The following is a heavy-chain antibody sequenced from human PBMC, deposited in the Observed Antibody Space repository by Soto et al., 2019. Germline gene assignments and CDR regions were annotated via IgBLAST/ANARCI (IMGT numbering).Heavy chain of an antibody. CDR3: ARRHSGGFFRFFDS. J-gene: IGHJ4*02. Sequence: SVKVSCKAPGGSLSTNPISWVRQAPGQGLEWMGGTGSGTGPGNHAQKFQGRLTVTADKSTSTVYMELTNLSSEDTAVYYCARRHSGGFFRFFDSWGQGTLVTVSS. D-gene: IGHD2-15*01. CDR2: TGSGTGPG. CDR1: GGSLSTNP. V-gene: IGHV1-69*06.